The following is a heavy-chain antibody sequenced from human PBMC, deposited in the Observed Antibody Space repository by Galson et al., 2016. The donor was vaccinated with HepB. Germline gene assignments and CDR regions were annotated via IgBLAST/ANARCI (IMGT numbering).Heavy chain of an antibody. CDR1: GFTFNTYG. Sequence: SLRLSCAASGFTFNTYGMSWVRQAPGKGLEWVSTLSAGGGTTYYADSVKGRFTISRDNSKNTLYLQMNSLRAEDTAIYYCAKMGPGRWLQLLTFYSWGQGTLVTVSS. D-gene: IGHD5-24*01. V-gene: IGHV3-23*01. CDR2: LSAGGGTT. J-gene: IGHJ4*02. CDR3: AKMGPGRWLQLLTFYS.